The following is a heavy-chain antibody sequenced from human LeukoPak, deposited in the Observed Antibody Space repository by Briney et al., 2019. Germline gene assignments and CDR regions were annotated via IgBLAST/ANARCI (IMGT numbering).Heavy chain of an antibody. CDR3: ASEVGYCSSTSCYGMYYYYYGMDV. J-gene: IGHJ6*04. D-gene: IGHD2-2*01. CDR2: ISGSGGST. Sequence: HPGGSLRLSCAASVFSFSIYYMHWVRQAPGKGLEWVSAISGSGGSTYYADSVKGRFTISRDNSKNTLYLQMSSLRAEDTAVYYCASEVGYCSSTSCYGMYYYYYGMDVWGKGTTVTVSS. V-gene: IGHV3-23*01. CDR1: VFSFSIYY.